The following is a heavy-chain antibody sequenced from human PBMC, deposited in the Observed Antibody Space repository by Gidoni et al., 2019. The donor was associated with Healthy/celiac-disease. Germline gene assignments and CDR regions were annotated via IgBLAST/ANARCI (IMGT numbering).Heavy chain of an antibody. Sequence: QVQLVESGGGVVQPGGSLRLSCAASGFTFSSYGMHWVRQAPGKGLEWVAFIRYDGSNKYYADSVKGRFTISRDNSKNTLYLQMNSLRAEDTAVYYCAKDDIVVVPAARFYYGMDVWGQGTTVTVSS. V-gene: IGHV3-30*02. CDR1: GFTFSSYG. D-gene: IGHD2-2*01. CDR2: IRYDGSNK. J-gene: IGHJ6*02. CDR3: AKDDIVVVPAARFYYGMDV.